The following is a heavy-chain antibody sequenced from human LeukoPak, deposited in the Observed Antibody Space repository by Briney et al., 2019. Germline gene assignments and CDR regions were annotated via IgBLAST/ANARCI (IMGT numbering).Heavy chain of an antibody. V-gene: IGHV3-20*04. CDR2: INWNGGNT. D-gene: IGHD3/OR15-3a*01. Sequence: GGSLRLFCAASGFTFDDYGMSWVRHAPGKGLEWVSSINWNGGNTSYADSVKGRFTVSRDSAKKSLYLQMNSLRVEDTALYYCARGWTGDPAPYFFDYWGQGTRVTVSS. J-gene: IGHJ4*02. CDR3: ARGWTGDPAPYFFDY. CDR1: GFTFDDYG.